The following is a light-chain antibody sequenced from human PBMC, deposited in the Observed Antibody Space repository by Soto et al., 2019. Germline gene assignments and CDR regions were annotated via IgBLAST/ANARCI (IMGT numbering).Light chain of an antibody. Sequence: DIQMTQSPSSLSASVGDRVTLTCRASQDISHFLAWYQQRPGKVPKLLIYGKSTLQSCVPSRFSGSGSGTDFTLTISSPQPEDVATYYCQQDTIDPPGTFGQGTKVEIK. CDR2: GKS. CDR3: QQDTIDPPGT. V-gene: IGKV1-27*01. J-gene: IGKJ1*01. CDR1: QDISHF.